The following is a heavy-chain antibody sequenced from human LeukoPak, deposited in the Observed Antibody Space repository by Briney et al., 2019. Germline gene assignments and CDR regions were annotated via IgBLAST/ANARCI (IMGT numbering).Heavy chain of an antibody. CDR2: INQDGSQK. V-gene: IGHV3-7*01. J-gene: IGHJ4*02. CDR3: ARGLATAAAY. Sequence: GGSLRLSCAASGFTFSSYWMHWVRQAPGKGLEWMANINQDGSQKYYLDSVKGRFTISRDNAKSSVYLQMNSLRAEDTALYYCARGLATAAAYWGQGTLVTVSS. D-gene: IGHD6-13*01. CDR1: GFTFSSYW.